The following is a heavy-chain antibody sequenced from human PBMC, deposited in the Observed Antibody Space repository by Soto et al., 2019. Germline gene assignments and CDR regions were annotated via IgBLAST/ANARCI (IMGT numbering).Heavy chain of an antibody. Sequence: SETLSLTCAVYGGSFSGYYWSWIRQPPGKGLEWIGEINHSGSTNYNPSLKRRVTISVDTSKNQFSLKLSSVTAADTAVYYCASRGYCSSTSCQAFDYWGQGTLVTVSS. CDR3: ASRGYCSSTSCQAFDY. CDR2: INHSGST. J-gene: IGHJ4*02. CDR1: GGSFSGYY. V-gene: IGHV4-34*01. D-gene: IGHD2-2*01.